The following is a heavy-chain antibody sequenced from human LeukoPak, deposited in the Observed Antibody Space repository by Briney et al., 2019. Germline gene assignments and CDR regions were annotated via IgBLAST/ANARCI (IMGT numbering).Heavy chain of an antibody. CDR2: ISGSGGST. D-gene: IGHD6-6*01. Sequence: GGSLRLSCAASGFTFSSYAMSWVRQAPGKGLEWVSAISGSGGSTYYADSVKGRFTTSRDNSKNTLYLQMNSLRAEDTAVYYCAKDRRTYSSSWGFFDYWGQGTLVTVSS. CDR1: GFTFSSYA. J-gene: IGHJ4*02. V-gene: IGHV3-23*01. CDR3: AKDRRTYSSSWGFFDY.